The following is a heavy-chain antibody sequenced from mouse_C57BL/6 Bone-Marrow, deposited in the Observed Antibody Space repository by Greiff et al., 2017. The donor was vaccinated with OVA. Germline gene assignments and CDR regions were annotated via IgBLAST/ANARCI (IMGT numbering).Heavy chain of an antibody. CDR3: TRWDYYGSSPYYAMDY. CDR2: IDPETGGT. CDR1: GYTFTDYE. D-gene: IGHD1-1*01. V-gene: IGHV1-15*01. Sequence: VKLQQSGAELVRPGASVTLSCKASGYTFTDYEMHWVKQTPVHGLEWIGAIDPETGGTAYNQKFKGKAILTADKSSSTAYMERRSLTSEDSAVYYCTRWDYYGSSPYYAMDYWGQGTSVTVSS. J-gene: IGHJ4*01.